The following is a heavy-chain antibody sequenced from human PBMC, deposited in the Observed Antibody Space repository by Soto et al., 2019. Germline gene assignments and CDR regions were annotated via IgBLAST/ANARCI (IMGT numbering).Heavy chain of an antibody. V-gene: IGHV3-23*01. J-gene: IGHJ4*02. D-gene: IGHD2-2*01. CDR3: AINSRYCSSTSCYAD. CDR2: ISTSGDST. Sequence: EVQLLESGACLVQPGGSLRLSCAASGFTFSSYAMSWVRQAPGKGLEWVSGISTSGDSTYYADSVKGRFTISRDNSKETLYLQMNSLRAGDTAVYYCAINSRYCSSTSCYADWGQGTLVTVSS. CDR1: GFTFSSYA.